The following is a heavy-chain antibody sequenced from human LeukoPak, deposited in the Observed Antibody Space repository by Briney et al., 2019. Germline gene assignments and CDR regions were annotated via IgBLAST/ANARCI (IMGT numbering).Heavy chain of an antibody. CDR3: ASGRQLGY. Sequence: GGSLRLSCAASGFTFSNCWMSWVRQAPGKGLEWVANIKEDGSEKYYVDSVKGRFTISRDNARNSLYLQMNSLRAEDTAVYYCASGRQLGYWGQGTLVTVSS. V-gene: IGHV3-7*01. D-gene: IGHD6-13*01. CDR2: IKEDGSEK. CDR1: GFTFSNCW. J-gene: IGHJ4*02.